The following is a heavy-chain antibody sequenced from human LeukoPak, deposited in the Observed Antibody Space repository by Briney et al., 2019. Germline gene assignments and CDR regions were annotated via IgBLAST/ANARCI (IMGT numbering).Heavy chain of an antibody. Sequence: ASVKVSCKASGYTFTVYSINWLRQAPGQGLEWMGRINPNSGGTNYAQKFQGRVTMTRDTSISTAYMELSRLRSDDTAVYYCAREECSGGSCYSGQYYHYGMDVWGQGTTVTVSS. CDR3: AREECSGGSCYSGQYYHYGMDV. V-gene: IGHV1-2*06. D-gene: IGHD2-15*01. J-gene: IGHJ6*02. CDR1: GYTFTVYS. CDR2: INPNSGGT.